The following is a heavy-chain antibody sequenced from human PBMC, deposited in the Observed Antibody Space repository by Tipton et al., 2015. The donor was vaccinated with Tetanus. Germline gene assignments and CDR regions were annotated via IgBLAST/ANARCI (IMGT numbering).Heavy chain of an antibody. D-gene: IGHD4-17*01. J-gene: IGHJ4*02. CDR3: ARANDYGSLTPIDF. CDR1: GFTFSGFW. CDR2: IKQDGSEK. Sequence: SLRLSCAASGFTFSGFWMTWVRRAPGKGLEWVAHIKQDGSEKYYVDSVKGRFTISRDNSKNTLYLQMNSLRAEDTAVYYCARANDYGSLTPIDFWGQGTLVTVSS. V-gene: IGHV3-7*01.